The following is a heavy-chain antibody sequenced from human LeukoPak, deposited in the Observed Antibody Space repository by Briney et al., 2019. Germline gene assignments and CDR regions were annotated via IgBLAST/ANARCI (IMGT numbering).Heavy chain of an antibody. CDR1: GFTFSSYE. V-gene: IGHV3-48*03. Sequence: PGGSLRLSCAASGFTFSSYEMNWVRQAPGKGLEWVSYISSSGSTIYYADSVKGRFTISRDNAKNSLYLQMNSLRAEDTAVYYCAKEGGYFDWPFTFDYWGQGTLVTVSS. CDR2: ISSSGSTI. J-gene: IGHJ4*02. CDR3: AKEGGYFDWPFTFDY. D-gene: IGHD3-9*01.